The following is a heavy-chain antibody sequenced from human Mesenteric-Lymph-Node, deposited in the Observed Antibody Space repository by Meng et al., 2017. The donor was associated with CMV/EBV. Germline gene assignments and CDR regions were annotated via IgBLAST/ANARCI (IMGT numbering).Heavy chain of an antibody. V-gene: IGHV1-2*02. D-gene: IGHD3-10*01. CDR2: INPKTDVT. CDR1: GYTFTDYY. Sequence: ASVKVSCKASGYTFTDYYIHWVRQAPGQGLEWMGWINPKTDVTTYAQNFRGRVTMTRDTSISAAYMELSGLRSDDTAVYYCARVRFLAYGPDVWGQGTTVTVSS. J-gene: IGHJ6*02. CDR3: ARVRFLAYGPDV.